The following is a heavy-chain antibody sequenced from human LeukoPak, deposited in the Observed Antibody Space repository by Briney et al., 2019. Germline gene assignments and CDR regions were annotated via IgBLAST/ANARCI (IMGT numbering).Heavy chain of an antibody. CDR3: ARHYDSSGYYYFDY. CDR2: INHSGST. J-gene: IGHJ4*02. D-gene: IGHD3-22*01. V-gene: IGHV4-34*01. CDR1: GGSFSGYY. Sequence: SETLSLTCAAYGGSFSGYYWSWIRQPPGKGLEWIGEINHSGSTNYNPSLKSRVTISVDTSKNQFSLKLSSVTAADTAVYYCARHYDSSGYYYFDYWGQGTLVTVSS.